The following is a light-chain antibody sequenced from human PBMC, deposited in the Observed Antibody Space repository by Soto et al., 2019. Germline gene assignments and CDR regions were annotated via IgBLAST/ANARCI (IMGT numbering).Light chain of an antibody. CDR2: EVT. Sequence: QSVLTQPGSVSGSTGQSIAISCTGTRSDVGAYNYVSWYQQHPGKAPKLMISEVTNRPSGVSDRFSGSKSGNTASLTISGLQAEDEADYYCSSFTSRFTFVFGTGTKVTVL. CDR3: SSFTSRFTFV. CDR1: RSDVGAYNY. J-gene: IGLJ1*01. V-gene: IGLV2-14*01.